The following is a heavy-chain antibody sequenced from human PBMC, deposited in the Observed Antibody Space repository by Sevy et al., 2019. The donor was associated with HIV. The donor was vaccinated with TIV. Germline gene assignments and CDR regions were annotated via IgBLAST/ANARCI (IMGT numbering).Heavy chain of an antibody. Sequence: GWSLRLSCAASGFSVSSHAMHWVRQAAGKGLQWVALLSYDRSTQYDADSVKGRFSISRDNSKNILYLQMNSLRPADTALYYCTRDAGYSVGWYPSNYWGQGTLVTVSS. CDR1: GFSVSSHA. CDR2: LSYDRSTQ. D-gene: IGHD6-19*01. J-gene: IGHJ4*02. V-gene: IGHV3-30*04. CDR3: TRDAGYSVGWYPSNY.